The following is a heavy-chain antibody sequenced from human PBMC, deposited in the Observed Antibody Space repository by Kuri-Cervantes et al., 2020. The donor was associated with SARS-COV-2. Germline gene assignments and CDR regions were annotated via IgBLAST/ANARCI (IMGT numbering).Heavy chain of an antibody. V-gene: IGHV1-3*01. J-gene: IGHJ4*02. CDR3: ARGIVVTFDY. CDR2: ISVGGQNT. CDR1: GYTITNYA. Sequence: GESLKISCKASGYTITNYAMNWLRQVPGHRPEWMGSISVGGQNTKYSQKFQGRITITRDTSASTVYMDLISLTSADTAIYYCARGIVVTFDYWGQGTLVTVSS. D-gene: IGHD3-22*01.